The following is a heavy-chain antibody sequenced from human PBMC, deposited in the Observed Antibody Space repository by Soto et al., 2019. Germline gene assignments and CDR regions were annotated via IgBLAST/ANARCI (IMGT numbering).Heavy chain of an antibody. CDR2: IYYSGST. V-gene: IGHV4-59*08. CDR1: GGSISSYY. D-gene: IGHD4-17*01. CDR3: ARVYGDYDLEYFQH. Sequence: SETLSLTCTVSGGSISSYYWSWIRQPPGKGLEWIGYIYYSGSTNYNPSLKSRVTISVDTSKNQFSLKLSSVTAADTAVYYCARVYGDYDLEYFQHWGQGTLVTVSS. J-gene: IGHJ1*01.